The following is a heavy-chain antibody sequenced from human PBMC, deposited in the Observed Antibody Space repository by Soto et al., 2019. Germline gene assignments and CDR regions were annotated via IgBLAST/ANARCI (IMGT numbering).Heavy chain of an antibody. V-gene: IGHV4-4*07. CDR3: AREGTAGRPLDY. Sequence: TLSLTCTVSGGSISSHFWSWIRQPAGKGLEWIGRMYTSGSSNYNPSLKSRVTMSVDTSKNLFSLNLTSVTAADTAVYYCAREGTAGRPLDYWGQGTLVTVSS. J-gene: IGHJ4*02. CDR2: MYTSGSS. D-gene: IGHD1-1*01. CDR1: GGSISSHF.